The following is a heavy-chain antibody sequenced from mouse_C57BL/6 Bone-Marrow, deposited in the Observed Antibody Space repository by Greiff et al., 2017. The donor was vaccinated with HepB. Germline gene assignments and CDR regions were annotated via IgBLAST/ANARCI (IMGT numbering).Heavy chain of an antibody. CDR3: ARKDYGKGAWFAY. V-gene: IGHV2-2*01. Sequence: VQVVESGPGLVQPSQSLSITCTVSGFSLTSYGVHWVRQSPGKGLEWLGVIWSGGSTDYNAAFISRLSISKDNSKSQVFFKMNSLQADDTAIYYCARKDYGKGAWFAYWGQGTLVTVSA. CDR2: IWSGGST. J-gene: IGHJ3*01. D-gene: IGHD2-1*01. CDR1: GFSLTSYG.